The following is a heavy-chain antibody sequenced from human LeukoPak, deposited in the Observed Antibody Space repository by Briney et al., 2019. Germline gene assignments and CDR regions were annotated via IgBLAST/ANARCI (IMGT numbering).Heavy chain of an antibody. J-gene: IGHJ4*02. D-gene: IGHD3-22*01. Sequence: PGGSLRLSCAASGFTFSTYSMNWVRQAPGKGLEWVSSISSGSSFIYYADSVKGRFTISRDNAKNSLFVQMNSLRAEDTAVYYCARESSGYFYWGQGTLVTVSS. CDR1: GFTFSTYS. V-gene: IGHV3-21*01. CDR2: ISSGSSFI. CDR3: ARESSGYFY.